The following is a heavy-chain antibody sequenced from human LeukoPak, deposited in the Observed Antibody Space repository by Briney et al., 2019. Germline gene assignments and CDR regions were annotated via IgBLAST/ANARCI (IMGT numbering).Heavy chain of an antibody. CDR2: MSFDGTHI. Sequence: GRSLRLSCAASGLTFSSYAMHWVRQAPGKGLEWVAVMSFDGTHIYYADSVKGRFTISRDNSKNTLYLQMNSLRDEDTAVYHCARCTGYGMDVWGQGTTVTVSS. CDR3: ARCTGYGMDV. D-gene: IGHD2-8*02. J-gene: IGHJ6*02. CDR1: GLTFSSYA. V-gene: IGHV3-30-3*01.